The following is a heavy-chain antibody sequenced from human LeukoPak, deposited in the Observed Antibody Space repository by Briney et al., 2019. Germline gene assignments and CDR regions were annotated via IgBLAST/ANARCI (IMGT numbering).Heavy chain of an antibody. CDR3: ASHSITMIVAIRAQYMDV. CDR2: IIPIFGTA. Sequence: SVKVSCKASGGTFSSYAISWVRQAPGQGLEWMGAIIPIFGTANYAQTLQGRVTITTDESTSTAYMELSSLRSEDTAVYYCASHSITMIVAIRAQYMDVWGKGTTVTVSS. V-gene: IGHV1-69*05. D-gene: IGHD3-22*01. J-gene: IGHJ6*03. CDR1: GGTFSSYA.